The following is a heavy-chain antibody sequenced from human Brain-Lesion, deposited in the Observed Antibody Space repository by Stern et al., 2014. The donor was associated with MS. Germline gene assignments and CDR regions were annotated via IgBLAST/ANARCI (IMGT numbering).Heavy chain of an antibody. D-gene: IGHD2-2*01. V-gene: IGHV4-61*02. J-gene: IGHJ6*02. CDR2: IFNSGST. CDR3: ARGRVVPGFQYYATDV. Sequence: VQLEESGPGLVKPSQTLSLSCTVSGGSISSGGYYWSWIRQPAGKGLEWIGRIFNSGSTSYNPSLQSRVPLSIGTAKNQFSLRLNSMTAADTAVYYCARGRVVPGFQYYATDVWGQGTTVIVSS. CDR1: GGSISSGGYY.